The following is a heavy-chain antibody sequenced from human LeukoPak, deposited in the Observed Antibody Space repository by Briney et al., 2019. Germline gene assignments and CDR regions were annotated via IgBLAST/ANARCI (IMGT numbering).Heavy chain of an antibody. CDR1: GFTFSNYW. CDR3: AKDEGGGPYSSGWSPYFDY. J-gene: IGHJ4*02. CDR2: INTDGSST. D-gene: IGHD6-19*01. V-gene: IGHV3-74*01. Sequence: GGSLRLSCAASGFTFSNYWMHWVRQAPGKGLVWVSRINTDGSSTSYADSVKGRFTISRDSAKNTLYLQMNSLRAEDTAVYYCAKDEGGGPYSSGWSPYFDYWGQGTLVTVSS.